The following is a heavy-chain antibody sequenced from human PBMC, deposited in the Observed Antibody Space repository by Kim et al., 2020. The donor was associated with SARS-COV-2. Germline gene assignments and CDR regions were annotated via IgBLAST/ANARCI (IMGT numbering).Heavy chain of an antibody. Sequence: HYNPSLKSRVTISVDTSKNQFSLKLSSVTAADTAVYYCARGHDSSGYGIDYWGQGTLVTVSS. J-gene: IGHJ4*02. D-gene: IGHD3-22*01. CDR3: ARGHDSSGYGIDY. V-gene: IGHV4-34*01.